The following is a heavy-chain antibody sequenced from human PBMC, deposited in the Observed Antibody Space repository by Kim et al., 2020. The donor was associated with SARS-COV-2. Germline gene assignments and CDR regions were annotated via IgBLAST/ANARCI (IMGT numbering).Heavy chain of an antibody. Sequence: ASVKVSCKASGYTFTGYYMHWVRQAPGQGLEWMGWINPNSGGTNYAQKFQGRVTMTRDTSISTAYMELSRLRSDDTAVYYCARSPRGSGSYYKNWFDPWGQGTLATVSS. CDR2: INPNSGGT. D-gene: IGHD3-10*01. J-gene: IGHJ5*02. V-gene: IGHV1-2*02. CDR3: ARSPRGSGSYYKNWFDP. CDR1: GYTFTGYY.